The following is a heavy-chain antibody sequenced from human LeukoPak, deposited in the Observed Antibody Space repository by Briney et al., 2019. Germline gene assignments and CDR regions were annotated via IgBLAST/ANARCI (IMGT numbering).Heavy chain of an antibody. D-gene: IGHD6-19*01. J-gene: IGHJ4*02. Sequence: GGSLRLSCAASGFTFSSYAMHWVRQAPGKGLEGVAVISYDGSNKYYADSVKGRFTISRDNSKNTLYLQMNSLRAEDTAVYYCARPKQWLVLGYFDYWGQGTLVTVSS. CDR2: ISYDGSNK. CDR3: ARPKQWLVLGYFDY. V-gene: IGHV3-30*04. CDR1: GFTFSSYA.